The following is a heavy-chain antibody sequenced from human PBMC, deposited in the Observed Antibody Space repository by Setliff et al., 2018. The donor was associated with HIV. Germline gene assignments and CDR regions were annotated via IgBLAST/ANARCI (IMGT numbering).Heavy chain of an antibody. J-gene: IGHJ4*02. V-gene: IGHV5-10-1*01. CDR3: ASHDYYDSSVYYYRFDY. Sequence: PGESLKISCKGSGYSFTSYWINWVRQMPGKGLEWMGRIDPSDSYTNYNPSFQGHVTISVDKSISTAYLQWSSLKASDTAMYYCASHDYYDSSVYYYRFDYWGQGTLVTVSS. CDR1: GYSFTSYW. CDR2: IDPSDSYT. D-gene: IGHD3-22*01.